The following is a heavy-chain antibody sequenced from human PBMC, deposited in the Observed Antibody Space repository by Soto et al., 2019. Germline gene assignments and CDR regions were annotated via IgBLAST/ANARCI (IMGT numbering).Heavy chain of an antibody. Sequence: PSETLSLTCAVYGGSCSGYYWNWIRQAPGKGLEWIGEIDHSGYTNYNPSLKSRVTISVDASKNQFSLRLTSVTAADTAVYYCARVRDWFDPWGQGTLVTVSS. V-gene: IGHV4-34*01. J-gene: IGHJ5*02. CDR2: IDHSGYT. CDR3: ARVRDWFDP. CDR1: GGSCSGYY. D-gene: IGHD3-3*01.